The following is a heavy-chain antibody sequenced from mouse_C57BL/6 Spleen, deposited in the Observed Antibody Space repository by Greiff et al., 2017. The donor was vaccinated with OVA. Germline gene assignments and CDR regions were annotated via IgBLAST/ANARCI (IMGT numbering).Heavy chain of an antibody. CDR2: IYWDDDK. CDR1: GFSLSTSGMG. D-gene: IGHD1-1*01. CDR3: ARRDGLLRSYWYFDV. V-gene: IGHV8-12*01. J-gene: IGHJ1*03. Sequence: QVTLKECGPGILQSSQTLSLTCSFSGFSLSTSGMGVSWLRQPSGKGLEWLAHIYWDDDKRYNPSLMSRLTIAKDTSRNHVFLKITSVDTADTATYYGARRDGLLRSYWYFDVWGTGTTVTVSA.